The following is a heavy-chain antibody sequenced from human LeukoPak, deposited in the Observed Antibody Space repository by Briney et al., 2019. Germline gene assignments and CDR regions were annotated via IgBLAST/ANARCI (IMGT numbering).Heavy chain of an antibody. D-gene: IGHD2-2*01. Sequence: SETLSLTCTVSGGSISSYYWSWVRQPPGKGLERVGYIYYSGSTNYNPSLKSRVTISVDTSKNQFSLKLSSVTAADPAVYYCASGGPAASNWFDPWGQGTLVTVSS. CDR1: GGSISSYY. J-gene: IGHJ5*02. CDR3: ASGGPAASNWFDP. V-gene: IGHV4-59*01. CDR2: IYYSGST.